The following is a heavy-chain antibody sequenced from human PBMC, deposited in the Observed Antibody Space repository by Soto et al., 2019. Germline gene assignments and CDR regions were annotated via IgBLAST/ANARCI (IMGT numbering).Heavy chain of an antibody. CDR1: GYTFTSYA. Sequence: GASVKVSCKASGYTFTSYAMHWVRQAPGQRLEWMGWINAGNGNTKYSQKFQGRVTITRDTSASTAYMGLSSLRSEDTAVYYCSRVDPGETSPFDHWGQGTLVTVSS. J-gene: IGHJ4*02. CDR3: SRVDPGETSPFDH. V-gene: IGHV1-3*01. D-gene: IGHD3-10*01. CDR2: INAGNGNT.